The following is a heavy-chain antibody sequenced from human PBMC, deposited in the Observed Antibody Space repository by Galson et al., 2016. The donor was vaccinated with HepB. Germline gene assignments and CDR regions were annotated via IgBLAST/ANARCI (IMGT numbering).Heavy chain of an antibody. V-gene: IGHV4-34*01. CDR2: INHSGST. D-gene: IGHD4-17*01. Sequence: SETLSLTCAVSGGYFSGYFWSWIRQSPGKGLEWIGEINHSGSTNYNSSLKSRVTLSVDTSKNQFSLKLNSVTAADTAVDYCARDSGDDGSFDIWGQGTMVTVSS. J-gene: IGHJ3*02. CDR1: GGYFSGYF. CDR3: ARDSGDDGSFDI.